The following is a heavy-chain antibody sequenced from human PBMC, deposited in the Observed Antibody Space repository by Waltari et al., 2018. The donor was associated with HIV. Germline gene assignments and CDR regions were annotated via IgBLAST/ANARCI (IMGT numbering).Heavy chain of an antibody. D-gene: IGHD1-26*01. V-gene: IGHV3-23*01. J-gene: IGHJ4*02. CDR3: ARDLGSIVTNNYFDY. Sequence: VQLLEAGGGLVQPGGSLRISCAVSGLSFSRYAQSWVRQAPGKGLEWVSAIGCSGLNTYYADSVKGRFTISRDNSKNTLFLQMNSLRADDTAVYYCARDLGSIVTNNYFDYWGQGTLVTVSS. CDR1: GLSFSRYA. CDR2: IGCSGLNT.